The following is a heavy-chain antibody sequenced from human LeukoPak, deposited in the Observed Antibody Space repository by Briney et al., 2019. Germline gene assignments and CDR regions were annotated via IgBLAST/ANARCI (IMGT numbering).Heavy chain of an antibody. Sequence: ASVKVSCKASGYTFTSYGISWVRQAPGQGLEWMGWISAYNGNTNYAQKLQGRVTMTTDTSTSTAYMELRSLRSDDTAVYCCARDPGRIVGATRGANFDYWGQGTLVTVSS. CDR2: ISAYNGNT. CDR1: GYTFTSYG. V-gene: IGHV1-18*01. CDR3: ARDPGRIVGATRGANFDY. D-gene: IGHD1-26*01. J-gene: IGHJ4*02.